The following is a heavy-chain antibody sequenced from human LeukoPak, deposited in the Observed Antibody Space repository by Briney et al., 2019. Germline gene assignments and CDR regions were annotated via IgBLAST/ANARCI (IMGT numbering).Heavy chain of an antibody. D-gene: IGHD3-10*01. J-gene: IGHJ4*02. CDR3: EKEVVGGYYGWGGDY. V-gene: IGHV3-30*02. CDR2: IRYDGSYK. Sequence: GGSLRLSCAASGFTFSIYGMHWVRQAPGKGLGWVAFIRYDGSYKYYADSVKGRFTISRDNSKNTLFLQMNRLRPEDTALYYCEKEVVGGYYGWGGDYWGQGTLVTVSS. CDR1: GFTFSIYG.